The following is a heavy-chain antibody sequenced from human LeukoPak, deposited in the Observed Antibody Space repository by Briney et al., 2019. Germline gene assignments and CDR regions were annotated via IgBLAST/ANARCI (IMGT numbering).Heavy chain of an antibody. CDR2: INHSGST. Sequence: GSLRLSCAASGFTFSSYSMNWVRQPPGKGLEWIGEINHSGSTNYNPSLKSRVTISVDTSKNQFSLKLSSVTAADTAVYYCAVPYSGSYQFDYWGQGTLVTVSS. J-gene: IGHJ4*02. V-gene: IGHV4-34*08. CDR1: GFTFSSYS. D-gene: IGHD1-26*01. CDR3: AVPYSGSYQFDY.